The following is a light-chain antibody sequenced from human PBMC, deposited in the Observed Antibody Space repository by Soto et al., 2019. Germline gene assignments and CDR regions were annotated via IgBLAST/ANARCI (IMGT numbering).Light chain of an antibody. CDR3: SSYASSSTVYV. J-gene: IGLJ1*01. Sequence: SELSQPASESRSPGQSITISCTGTSSDVGGYNYVSWYQQRPGKAPKLMIYDVSNRPSGVSNRFSGSKSGSTASLTISGLQAEDEADYYCSSYASSSTVYVFGTGTKVTVL. CDR2: DVS. V-gene: IGLV2-14*01. CDR1: SSDVGGYNY.